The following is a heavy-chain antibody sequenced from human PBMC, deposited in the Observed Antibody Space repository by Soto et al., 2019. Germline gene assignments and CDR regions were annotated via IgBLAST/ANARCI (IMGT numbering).Heavy chain of an antibody. CDR1: GGTFRNYP. V-gene: IGHV1-69*04. CDR3: ARGPLVVLNSFPS. Sequence: SVKVSCKASGGTFRNYPINWVRQAPGQGLEWMGSIFPLTDIPDYAQNFQARLTISADRSTSTAYMELNSLTSDDTAMYFCARGPLVVLNSFPSWGQGTLVTVSS. D-gene: IGHD2-15*01. J-gene: IGHJ5*02. CDR2: IFPLTDIP.